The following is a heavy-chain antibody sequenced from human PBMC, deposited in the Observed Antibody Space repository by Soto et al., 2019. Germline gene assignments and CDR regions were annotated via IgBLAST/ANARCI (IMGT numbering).Heavy chain of an antibody. CDR3: ASVPRSYYDFWSGYQGDYGMDV. D-gene: IGHD3-3*01. CDR1: GYSFNSYL. J-gene: IGHJ6*02. V-gene: IGHV5-51*04. Sequence: GSLKISCQGPGYSFNSYLIGWVRQVPGKGLEWMGIIYRGDSDTRYSQSCQAQVTLSADNPITTAYLQWSSLNSLDLAMYYCASVPRSYYDFWSGYQGDYGMDVWGQGTPVTVSS. CDR2: IYRGDSDT.